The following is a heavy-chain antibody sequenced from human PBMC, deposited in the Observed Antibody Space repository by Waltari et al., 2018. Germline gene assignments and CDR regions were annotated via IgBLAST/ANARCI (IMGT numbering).Heavy chain of an antibody. J-gene: IGHJ1*01. D-gene: IGHD4-17*01. V-gene: IGHV4-39*01. Sequence: QLQLQESGTGLVKPSETLSLTCTVSGCSISSNYNWGWIRQPPGKGLEWMGNMQYRGSTFYNPSLKSRVTISLDTWSNQFSLRLSSGGAAYTAVYFCGRIAFGDDGGYFQHWGQGTLVTVSS. CDR2: MQYRGST. CDR3: GRIAFGDDGGYFQH. CDR1: GCSISSNYN.